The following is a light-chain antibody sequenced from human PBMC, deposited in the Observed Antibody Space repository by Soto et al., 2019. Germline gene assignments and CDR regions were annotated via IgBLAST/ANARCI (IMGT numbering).Light chain of an antibody. CDR3: QQYDSSRT. Sequence: EIVLTQSPGTLSLSPGERATLSCRASQSVSSSYLAWYQQKPGQAPRLLIYGASSRATGIPDRFSGSGSGTEFTLTISRLEPEDFAVYYCQQYDSSRTFGQGPKVDIK. V-gene: IGKV3-20*01. CDR1: QSVSSSY. J-gene: IGKJ1*01. CDR2: GAS.